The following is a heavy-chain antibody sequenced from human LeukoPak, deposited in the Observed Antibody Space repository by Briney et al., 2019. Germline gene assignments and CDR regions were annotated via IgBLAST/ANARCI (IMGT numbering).Heavy chain of an antibody. V-gene: IGHV4-59*01. Sequence: SETLSLTCTVSGGPIRNYYWNWIRQPPGQGLEWVGYTSDSGSTCYNPSLKSRVTISVATSNNQFSLKLTSATASDTVVYYCARWRGSARYFDYWGQGTLVTVSS. D-gene: IGHD6-19*01. J-gene: IGHJ4*02. CDR3: ARWRGSARYFDY. CDR1: GGPIRNYY. CDR2: TSDSGST.